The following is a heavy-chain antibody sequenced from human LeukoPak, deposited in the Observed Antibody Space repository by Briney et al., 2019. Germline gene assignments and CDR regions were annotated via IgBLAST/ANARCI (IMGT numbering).Heavy chain of an antibody. Sequence: NPSETLSLTCTVSGGSISSSSYYWGWIRQPPGKGLEWIGSIYYSGSTHYNPSLKSRVTISVDTSKNQFSLKLSSVTAADTAVYYCARRVGRYFDYWGQGTLVTVSS. CDR3: ARRVGRYFDY. D-gene: IGHD3-10*01. J-gene: IGHJ4*02. CDR2: IYYSGST. V-gene: IGHV4-39*01. CDR1: GGSISSSSYY.